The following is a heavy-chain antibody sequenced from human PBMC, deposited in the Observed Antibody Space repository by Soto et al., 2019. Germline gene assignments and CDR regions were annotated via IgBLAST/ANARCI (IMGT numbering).Heavy chain of an antibody. J-gene: IGHJ5*02. CDR1: GYTFTSYG. D-gene: IGHD3-22*01. CDR2: ISAYNGNT. Sequence: GASVKVSCKASGYTFTSYGISWVRQAPGQGLEWMGWISAYNGNTNYAQKFQGRVTMTRDTSTSTVYMELSSLRSEDTAVYYCARDGYYYDSSQAFDPWGQGTLVTVSS. CDR3: ARDGYYYDSSQAFDP. V-gene: IGHV1-18*01.